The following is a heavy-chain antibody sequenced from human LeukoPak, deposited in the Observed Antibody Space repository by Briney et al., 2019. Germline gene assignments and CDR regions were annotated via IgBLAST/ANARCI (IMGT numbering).Heavy chain of an antibody. CDR2: IYYSGST. V-gene: IGHV4-31*03. CDR1: GGSISSGGYY. J-gene: IGHJ3*02. D-gene: IGHD6-6*01. Sequence: SQTLSLTCTVSGGSISSGGYYWSWFRQHPGKGLEWIGYIYYSGSTYYNPSLKSRVTISVDTSKNQFSLKLSSVTAADTAVYYCASASVAARQGAFDIWGQGTMVTVSS. CDR3: ASASVAARQGAFDI.